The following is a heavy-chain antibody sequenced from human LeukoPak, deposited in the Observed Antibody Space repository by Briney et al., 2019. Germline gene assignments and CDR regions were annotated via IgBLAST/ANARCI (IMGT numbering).Heavy chain of an antibody. Sequence: GGSLRLSCAASGFTFSSYWMHWVRQAPGKGLVWVSRINSDGSSTSYADSVKGRFTISRDNAKNTLYLQMNSLRAEDTAVYYCARTMVRGVPPDYWGRGTLVTVSS. J-gene: IGHJ4*02. CDR2: INSDGSST. CDR3: ARTMVRGVPPDY. V-gene: IGHV3-74*01. CDR1: GFTFSSYW. D-gene: IGHD3-10*01.